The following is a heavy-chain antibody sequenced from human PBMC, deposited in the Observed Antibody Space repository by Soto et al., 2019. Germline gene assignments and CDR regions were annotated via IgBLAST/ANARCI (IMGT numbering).Heavy chain of an antibody. Sequence: QINLIESGRTLVKPTQTLTLTCTFSGYSLSTSGAAVGWVRQPPGRALEWLALIYWDGDKRYNASLGNRLTITKDTSMNQVVLTLTIVDPADTATYYCAHRATMTIFVLIIDNGIWFDPWGQGTRVIVSS. J-gene: IGHJ5*02. CDR2: IYWDGDK. D-gene: IGHD3-3*01. CDR1: GYSLSTSGAA. V-gene: IGHV2-5*02. CDR3: AHRATMTIFVLIIDNGIWFDP.